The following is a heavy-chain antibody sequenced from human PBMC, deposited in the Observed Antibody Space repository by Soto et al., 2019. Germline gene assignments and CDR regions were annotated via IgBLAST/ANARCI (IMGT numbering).Heavy chain of an antibody. Sequence: SETLSLTCTVSAGSISTYFWSWIRQPPGKGLEWIGYIYYSGTTNYNPSLKSRVTILLDTSKNQFSLRLSSVTAADTAVYYCARGRGGTYDAFDIWGQGTLLTVSS. CDR3: ARGRGGTYDAFDI. D-gene: IGHD1-26*01. J-gene: IGHJ3*02. CDR1: AGSISTYF. V-gene: IGHV4-59*01. CDR2: IYYSGTT.